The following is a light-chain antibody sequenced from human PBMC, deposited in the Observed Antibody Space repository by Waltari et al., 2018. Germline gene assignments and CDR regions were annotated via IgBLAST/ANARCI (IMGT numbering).Light chain of an antibody. J-gene: IGKJ4*01. V-gene: IGKV3-20*01. CDR3: QQYGTSPVT. CDR1: RSVSSNY. Sequence: EIVLTQSPGTLSLSPGERATLSCRASRSVSSNYLAWYQQKRGQAPRLLIYDASNRATGIADRFSGSGSGTDFTLTISRLEPEDFAVFYCQQYGTSPVTFGGGTKAEIK. CDR2: DAS.